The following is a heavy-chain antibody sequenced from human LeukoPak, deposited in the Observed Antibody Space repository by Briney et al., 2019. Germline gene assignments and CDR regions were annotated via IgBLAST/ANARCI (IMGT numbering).Heavy chain of an antibody. V-gene: IGHV4-59*01. CDR1: GGSISSYY. D-gene: IGHD6-13*01. J-gene: IGHJ4*02. Sequence: SETLSLTCTVSGGSISSYYWSWIRQPPGKGLEGIGYIYYSGSTNYNPSLKSRVTISVDTSKNQFSLKLSSVTAADTAVYYCARGRIAAAGTGHDYWGQGTLVTVSS. CDR3: ARGRIAAAGTGHDY. CDR2: IYYSGST.